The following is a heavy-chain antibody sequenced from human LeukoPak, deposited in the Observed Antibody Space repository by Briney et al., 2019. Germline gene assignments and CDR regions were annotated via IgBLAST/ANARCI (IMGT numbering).Heavy chain of an antibody. D-gene: IGHD6-13*01. V-gene: IGHV1-18*01. CDR2: ISAYNGNT. Sequence: ASVKVSCKASGYTFTSYGISWVRQAPGQGLEWMGWISAYNGNTNYAQKLQGRVTMTTDTSTSTAYMELRSLRSDDTAVYYCARDLRGSSSWYPQLPMYYYYYYGMDVWGQGTTVTVSS. CDR3: ARDLRGSSSWYPQLPMYYYYYYGMDV. J-gene: IGHJ6*02. CDR1: GYTFTSYG.